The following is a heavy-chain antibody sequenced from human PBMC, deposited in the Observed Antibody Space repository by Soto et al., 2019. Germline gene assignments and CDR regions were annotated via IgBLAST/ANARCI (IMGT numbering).Heavy chain of an antibody. D-gene: IGHD1-26*01. CDR3: ARIKWGLNYYNGMDV. Sequence: QVQLVQSGAEVKKSGASVKVSCKPSGYSFSDYFIQWVRQAPGQGLEWVAWINPKTAATNYAKKFQGRVSLTWDTSSNTAYIELTRLRPDDTAVYYCARIKWGLNYYNGMDVWGQGTTVIVSS. CDR2: INPKTAAT. J-gene: IGHJ6*02. CDR1: GYSFSDYF. V-gene: IGHV1-2*02.